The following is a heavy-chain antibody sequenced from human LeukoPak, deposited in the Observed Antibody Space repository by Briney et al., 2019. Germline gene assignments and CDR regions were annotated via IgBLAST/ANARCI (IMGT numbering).Heavy chain of an antibody. J-gene: IGHJ3*02. D-gene: IGHD1-1*01. Sequence: PGGSLRLSCAASRFTFSSSWMTWVRQPLGKGLEYVANIKEDGSQKYYEDSAKGRFTISRDNVKNSLYLQMDSLGAEDTAVYFCARNLAYNAFDIWGQGTVVTVSS. CDR1: RFTFSSSW. V-gene: IGHV3-7*01. CDR3: ARNLAYNAFDI. CDR2: IKEDGSQK.